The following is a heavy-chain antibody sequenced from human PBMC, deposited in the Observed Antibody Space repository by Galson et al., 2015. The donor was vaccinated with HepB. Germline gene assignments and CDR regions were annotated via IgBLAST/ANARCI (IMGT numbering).Heavy chain of an antibody. CDR1: GGSVSSGSYY. CDR2: IYYSGST. V-gene: IGHV4-61*01. CDR3: ARGPGYDFWSLYQDVFFVYYGMDV. D-gene: IGHD3-3*01. J-gene: IGHJ6*02. Sequence: ETLSLTCTVSGGSVSSGSYYWSWIRQPPGKGLEWIGYIYYSGSTNYNPSLKSRVTISVDTSKNQFSLKLSSVTAADTAVYYCARGPGYDFWSLYQDVFFVYYGMDVWGQGTTVTVSS.